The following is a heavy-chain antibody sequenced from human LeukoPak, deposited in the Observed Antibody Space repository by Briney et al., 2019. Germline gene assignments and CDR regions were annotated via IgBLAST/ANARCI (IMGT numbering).Heavy chain of an antibody. J-gene: IGHJ4*02. Sequence: GGSLRLSCAASGFTFSSYGMNWVRQAPGKGLEWVSYISSDSSHIYYADSVKGRFTISRDNAKNSLYLQMYSLRVEDTAVYYCAGYCSTTSCRDVDYWGQGTLVTVSS. CDR2: ISSDSSHI. CDR1: GFTFSSYG. D-gene: IGHD2-2*01. V-gene: IGHV3-21*05. CDR3: AGYCSTTSCRDVDY.